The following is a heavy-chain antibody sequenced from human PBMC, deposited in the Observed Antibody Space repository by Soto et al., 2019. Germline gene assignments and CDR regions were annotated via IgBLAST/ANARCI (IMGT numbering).Heavy chain of an antibody. CDR2: IYYSGST. V-gene: IGHV4-39*01. CDR1: GGSISSSSYY. Sequence: SETLSLTCTVSGGSISSSSYYWGWIRQPPGKGLEWIGSIYYSGSTYYNPSLKSRVTISVDTSKNQFSLKLSSVTAADTAVYYCARLSMATGYSFDYWGQGTLVTVSS. CDR3: ARLSMATGYSFDY. D-gene: IGHD1-1*01. J-gene: IGHJ4*02.